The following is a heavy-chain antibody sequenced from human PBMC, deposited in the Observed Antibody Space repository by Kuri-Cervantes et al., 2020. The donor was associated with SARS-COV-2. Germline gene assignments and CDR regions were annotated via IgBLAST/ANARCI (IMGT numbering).Heavy chain of an antibody. CDR1: GFTFRDYY. Sequence: GGSLRLSCAASGFTFRDYYMSWIRQAPGKGLEWVSYISSSGSTIYYADSVKGRITISRDNAKNSLYLQMNSLRAEDTAVYYCARDLLNYYDSSGYGYWGQGTLVTVSS. CDR2: ISSSGSTI. D-gene: IGHD3-22*01. CDR3: ARDLLNYYDSSGYGY. V-gene: IGHV3-11*01. J-gene: IGHJ4*02.